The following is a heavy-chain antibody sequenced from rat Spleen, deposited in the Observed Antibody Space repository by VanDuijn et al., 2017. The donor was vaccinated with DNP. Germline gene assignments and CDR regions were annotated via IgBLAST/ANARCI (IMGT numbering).Heavy chain of an antibody. CDR3: TTEGRD. V-gene: IGHV5-27*01. J-gene: IGHJ2*01. Sequence: EVQLVESGGGLVQPGRSLKLSCAASGFTFSDYNMAWVRQAPKKGLEWVATISTSGGSTYYRDSVKGRFTISRDNAKSTLYLQMDSLRSEDTATYYCTTEGRDWGQGVMVTVSS. CDR1: GFTFSDYN. CDR2: ISTSGGST.